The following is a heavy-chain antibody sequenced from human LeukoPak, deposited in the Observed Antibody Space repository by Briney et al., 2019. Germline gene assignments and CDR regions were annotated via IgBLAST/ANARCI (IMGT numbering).Heavy chain of an antibody. CDR2: MKPNSGNT. V-gene: IGHV1-8*01. Sequence: ASVKVSCKASGYTFTSYDIRWVRQATGQGLEWMGWMKPNSGNTGYAQKFQGRVTMTRNTSISTAYMELSSLRSEDTAVYYCARYYYDSSGYYKDYYYYGMDVWGQGTTVTVSS. CDR3: ARYYYDSSGYYKDYYYYGMDV. CDR1: GYTFTSYD. J-gene: IGHJ6*02. D-gene: IGHD3-22*01.